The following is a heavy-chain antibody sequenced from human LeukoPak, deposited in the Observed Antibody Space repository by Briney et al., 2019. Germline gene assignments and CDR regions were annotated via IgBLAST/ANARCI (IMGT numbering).Heavy chain of an antibody. J-gene: IGHJ4*02. Sequence: ASVKVSCKASGYTFTNYYIHWVRQAPGQGLEWMGWINSNRGGTNYAQKFQGRVTMTRDTSTSTVYMELSSLRSEDTAVYYCASAPVAGTGRYFDYWGQGTLVTVSS. D-gene: IGHD6-19*01. CDR1: GYTFTNYY. CDR3: ASAPVAGTGRYFDY. V-gene: IGHV1-2*02. CDR2: INSNRGGT.